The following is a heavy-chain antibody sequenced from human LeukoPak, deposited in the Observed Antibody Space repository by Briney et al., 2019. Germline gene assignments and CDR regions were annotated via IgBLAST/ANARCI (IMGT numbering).Heavy chain of an antibody. CDR2: IIPIFGTA. D-gene: IGHD3-10*01. CDR3: ARDRGRGKPLDY. V-gene: IGHV1-69*13. J-gene: IGHJ4*02. Sequence: ASVKVSCKASGGTFSSYAISWVRQAPGQGLEWMGGIIPIFGTANYAQKFQGRVTITADESTSTAYMELSSLRSEDTAVYYCARDRGRGKPLDYWGQGTLVTVSS. CDR1: GGTFSSYA.